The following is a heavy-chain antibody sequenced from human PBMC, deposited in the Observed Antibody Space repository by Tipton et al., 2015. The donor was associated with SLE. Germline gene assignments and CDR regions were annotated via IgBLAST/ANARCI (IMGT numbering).Heavy chain of an antibody. CDR2: IKEDGSDK. CDR1: GFTFSSYW. Sequence: SLRLSCAASGFTFSSYWMTWVRQAPGKGLEWVASIKEDGSDKYYVDSVKGRFTISRDNAKNSLFLHMSSLRAEDTALYYCARDPSRFFDAWGQGPLVPVSS. V-gene: IGHV3-7*01. CDR3: ARDPSRFFDA. J-gene: IGHJ4*02.